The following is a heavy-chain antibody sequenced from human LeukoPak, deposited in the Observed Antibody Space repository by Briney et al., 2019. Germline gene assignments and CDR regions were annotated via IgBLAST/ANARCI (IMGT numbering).Heavy chain of an antibody. D-gene: IGHD6-25*01. Sequence: GGSLRLSCAASGFTVSSNYMSWVRQAPGKGLEWVSVIYSGGSTYYADSVKGRFTISRDNSKNTLYLQMNSLRAEDTAVYYCARENYSSDWDYWGQGTLVTVSS. CDR1: GFTVSSNY. CDR2: IYSGGST. V-gene: IGHV3-66*01. CDR3: ARENYSSDWDY. J-gene: IGHJ4*02.